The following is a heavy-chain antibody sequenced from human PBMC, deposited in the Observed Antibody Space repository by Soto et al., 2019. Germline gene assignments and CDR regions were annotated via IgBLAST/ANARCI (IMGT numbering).Heavy chain of an antibody. CDR1: GDTFACYG. J-gene: IGHJ6*03. D-gene: IGHD2-15*01. V-gene: IGHV1-18*01. CDR2: ISAYNGNT. CDR3: ASGYCSGGSCYSGGYYYYMDV. Sequence: ASVKVSCKACGDTFACYGISWVRHSPGQGLEWMGWISAYNGNTNYAQKLQGRVTMTTDTSTSTAYMELRSLRSDDTAVYYCASGYCSGGSCYSGGYYYYMDVWGKGTTVTVSS.